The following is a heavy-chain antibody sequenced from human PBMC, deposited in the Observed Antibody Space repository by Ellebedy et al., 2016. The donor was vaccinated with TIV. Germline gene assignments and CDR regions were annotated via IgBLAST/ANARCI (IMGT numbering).Heavy chain of an antibody. CDR1: GFPFDSYA. CDR2: ISYDGNNR. D-gene: IGHD6-19*01. CDR3: VRDKIGGWDGAFDY. J-gene: IGHJ4*02. V-gene: IGHV3-30*04. Sequence: GESLKISXEASGFPFDSYALLWVRQAPGRAPEWVAVISYDGNNRYYADPVKGRFTISRDNSNNTLYLQMDSLAADDTAVYYCVRDKIGGWDGAFDYWGQGTLVTVSS.